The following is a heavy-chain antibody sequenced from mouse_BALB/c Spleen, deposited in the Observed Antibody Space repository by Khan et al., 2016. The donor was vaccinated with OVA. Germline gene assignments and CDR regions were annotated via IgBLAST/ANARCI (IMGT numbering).Heavy chain of an antibody. V-gene: IGHV1-54*01. CDR1: GYAFTNYL. Sequence: QVQLKESGAELVRPGTSVKVSCKASGYAFTNYLIEWIKQRPGQGLEWIGVINPGSGGSNYNEKFKGKAKLTADQSSSTAYMQLSSLTSDDSAVYFCAREWGKGSFDYWGQGTTLTVAS. J-gene: IGHJ2*01. CDR2: INPGSGGS. CDR3: AREWGKGSFDY. D-gene: IGHD3-3*01.